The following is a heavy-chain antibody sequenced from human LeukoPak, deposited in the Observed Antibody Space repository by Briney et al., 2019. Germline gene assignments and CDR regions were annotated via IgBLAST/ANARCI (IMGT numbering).Heavy chain of an antibody. CDR1: GFTFSNSE. CDR2: ISTSGSSR. V-gene: IGHV3-48*03. J-gene: IGHJ4*02. D-gene: IGHD6-6*01. CDR3: ARGWQLGN. Sequence: PGGSLRLSCAASGFTFSNSEMSWVRQAPGKGLEWVSYISTSGSSRFYADSVKGRFTVSRDNPKNLLYLQMNSLRAEDTAVYYCARGWQLGNWGQGTLVTVSS.